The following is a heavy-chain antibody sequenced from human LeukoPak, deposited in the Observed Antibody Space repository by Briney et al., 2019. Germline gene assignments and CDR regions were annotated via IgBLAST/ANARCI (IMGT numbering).Heavy chain of an antibody. CDR2: TSYDGANK. V-gene: IGHV3-30-3*01. Sequence: SGGSLRLSCAASGFTFSSYAMSWVRQAPGKGLEWVAATSYDGANKYYTDSVKGRFTISRDNSKNTLYVQMNSLRAEDTAVYYCARDRARDDGYFDWLSCFLDYWGQGTLVTVSS. J-gene: IGHJ4*02. D-gene: IGHD3-9*01. CDR1: GFTFSSYA. CDR3: ARDRARDDGYFDWLSCFLDY.